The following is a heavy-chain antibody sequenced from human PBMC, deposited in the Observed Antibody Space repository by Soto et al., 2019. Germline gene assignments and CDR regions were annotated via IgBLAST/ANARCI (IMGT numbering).Heavy chain of an antibody. V-gene: IGHV1-2*02. CDR2: IDPNSGGS. Sequence: ASVKVSCKPSGYTFTDLYIHWVRQAPGLGLEWMGWIDPNSGGSRKTQKFQGSLTMTRDTSTSTVYMELSSLRSDDTAVYYCARDHYGPLDFWGQGTLVTVSS. CDR3: ARDHYGPLDF. D-gene: IGHD3-10*01. J-gene: IGHJ4*02. CDR1: GYTFTDLY.